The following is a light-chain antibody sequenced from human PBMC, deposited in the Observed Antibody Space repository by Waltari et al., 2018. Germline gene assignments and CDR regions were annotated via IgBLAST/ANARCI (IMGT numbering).Light chain of an antibody. CDR1: SSNIGAGYD. J-gene: IGLJ2*01. CDR3: QSYDNRLSAVV. CDR2: GFH. Sequence: QSVLTQPPSVSGAPGQRVTISCTGSSSNIGAGYDVHWYQNLPGTAPKLRILGFHDRPSGVPDRFSGSKSGTSASLAITGLQAEDEADYYCQSYDNRLSAVVFGGGTKLTVL. V-gene: IGLV1-40*01.